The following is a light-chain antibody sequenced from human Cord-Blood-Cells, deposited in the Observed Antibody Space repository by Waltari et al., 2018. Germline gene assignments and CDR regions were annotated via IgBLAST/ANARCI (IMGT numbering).Light chain of an antibody. V-gene: IGKV1-13*02. J-gene: IGKJ2*01. CDR3: QQFNSYPYT. CDR1: QGISSA. CDR2: DAS. Sequence: ALQLTQSPSSLSASVGDRVTITCRASQGISSALAWYQQKPGKAPKLLIYDASSLESGVPSRFSGSGSWTDFTLTISSLQPEDFATYYCQQFNSYPYTFGQATKLEIK.